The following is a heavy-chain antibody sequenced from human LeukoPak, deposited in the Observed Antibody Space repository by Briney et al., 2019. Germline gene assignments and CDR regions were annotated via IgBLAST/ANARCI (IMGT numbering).Heavy chain of an antibody. CDR1: GGSFSGYY. Sequence: PSETLSLTCAVYGGSFSGYYWSWIRQPPGKGLEWIGEINHSGSTNYNPSLKSRVTISVDTSKNQFSLKLSSVTAADTAVYYCASLNYYYYSMDVWGKGTTVTVSS. J-gene: IGHJ6*03. V-gene: IGHV4-34*01. CDR2: INHSGST. CDR3: ASLNYYYYSMDV.